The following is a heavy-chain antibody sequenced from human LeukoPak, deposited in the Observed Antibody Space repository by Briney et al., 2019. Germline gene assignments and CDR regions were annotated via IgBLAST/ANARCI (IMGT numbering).Heavy chain of an antibody. V-gene: IGHV1-46*01. CDR1: GYTFTSYY. CDR3: ARDRGITGTTGWFDP. Sequence: ASVKVSCKASGYTFTSYYMHWVRQAPGQGLEWMGIINPSGGSTSYAQKFQGRVTMTRDMSTSTVYMELSSPRSEDTAVYYCARDRGITGTTGWFDPWGQGTLVTVSS. D-gene: IGHD1-7*01. CDR2: INPSGGST. J-gene: IGHJ5*02.